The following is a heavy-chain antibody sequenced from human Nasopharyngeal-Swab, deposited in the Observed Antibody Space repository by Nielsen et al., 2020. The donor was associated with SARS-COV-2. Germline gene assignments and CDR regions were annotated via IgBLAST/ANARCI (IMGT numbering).Heavy chain of an antibody. Sequence: SVQVSCKASGYTFTDYGISWVRQAPGQGLEWMGWLSAYNGNTNYAQRVQGRVTMTTDTPTSTAYMELRSLRSDDTAVYYCASERRGGYHDAFDIWGQGTMVTVSS. CDR3: ASERRGGYHDAFDI. CDR2: LSAYNGNT. V-gene: IGHV1-18*01. CDR1: GYTFTDYG. D-gene: IGHD2-15*01. J-gene: IGHJ3*02.